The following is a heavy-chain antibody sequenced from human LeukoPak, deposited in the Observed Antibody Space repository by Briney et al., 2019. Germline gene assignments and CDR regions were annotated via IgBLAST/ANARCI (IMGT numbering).Heavy chain of an antibody. V-gene: IGHV3-9*01. J-gene: IGHJ1*01. CDR2: IRWNNGNI. D-gene: IGHD2-21*02. Sequence: GGSLRLSCAASGFTFDDYAMHWVRQVPGKGLEWVSGIRWNNGNIAYADSVKGRFTISRDNAKNSLYLQMNSLRPEDTAFYYCAKGGSSDWPGAQYFHHWGQGALVTVSS. CDR1: GFTFDDYA. CDR3: AKGGSSDWPGAQYFHH.